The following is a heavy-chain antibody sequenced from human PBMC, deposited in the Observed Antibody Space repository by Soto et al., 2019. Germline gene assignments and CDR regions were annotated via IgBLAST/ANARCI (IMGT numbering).Heavy chain of an antibody. Sequence: GGSLRLSCAASGFTFSSYAMSWVRQAPGKGLEWVSAISGSGGSTYYADSVKGRFTISRDNSKNTLYLQMNSLRAEDTAVYYCAKNRYYYYGSGSYLVNWFDPWGQGTLVTVSS. V-gene: IGHV3-23*01. CDR2: ISGSGGST. CDR1: GFTFSSYA. J-gene: IGHJ5*02. D-gene: IGHD3-10*01. CDR3: AKNRYYYYGSGSYLVNWFDP.